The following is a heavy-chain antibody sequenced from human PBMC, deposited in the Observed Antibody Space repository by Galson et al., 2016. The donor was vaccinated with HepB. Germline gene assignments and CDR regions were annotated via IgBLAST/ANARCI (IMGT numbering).Heavy chain of an antibody. J-gene: IGHJ4*02. D-gene: IGHD6-19*01. V-gene: IGHV6-1*01. CDR2: TYYRSKWYN. CDR3: LSGWYFDT. CDR1: GDSVSSTSAA. Sequence: CAISGDSVSSTSAAWNWVRQSPSRGLEWLGRTYYRSKWYNDYAASVRSRITINPDTSRSQFSLQLNSVTPEDTAVYYCLSGWYFDTWGQGTQVTVFS.